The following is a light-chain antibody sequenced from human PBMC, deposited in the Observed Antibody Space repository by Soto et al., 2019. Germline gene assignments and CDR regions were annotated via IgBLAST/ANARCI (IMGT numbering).Light chain of an antibody. J-gene: IGKJ5*01. CDR2: DAS. CDR3: QQSYSTPPT. Sequence: DIQMAQSPSSLSASVGDRVTITCRASQSISTYLNWYQQKPGKAPSVLIFDASSLQSGVPSRFSASGSGTDFTLTISSLQPEDFATYYCQQSYSTPPTFGQGTRLEIK. V-gene: IGKV1-39*01. CDR1: QSISTY.